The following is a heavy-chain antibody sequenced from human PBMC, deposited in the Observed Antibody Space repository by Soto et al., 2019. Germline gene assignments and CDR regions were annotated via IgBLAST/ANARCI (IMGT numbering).Heavy chain of an antibody. CDR3: ASNTLNFDWLHAFDI. J-gene: IGHJ3*02. Sequence: VKVSCKASGFTFTGHYIHWVRQAPGQGLEWMGGIIPIFGTANYAQKFQGRVTITADESTSTAYMELSSLRSEDTAVYYCASNTLNFDWLHAFDIWGQGTMVTVS. CDR2: IIPIFGTA. CDR1: GFTFTGHY. V-gene: IGHV1-69*13. D-gene: IGHD3-9*01.